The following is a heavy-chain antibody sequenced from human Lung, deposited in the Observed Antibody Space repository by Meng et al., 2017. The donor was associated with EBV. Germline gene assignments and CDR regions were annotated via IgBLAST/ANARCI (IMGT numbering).Heavy chain of an antibody. J-gene: IGHJ4*02. CDR3: ARVCEVCLDY. CDR2: SYHSGRN. CDR1: CGSMSRRTW. V-gene: IGHV4-4*02. D-gene: IGHD5/OR15-5a*01. Sequence: RGLVQRSGTLGLCRDVCCGSMSRRTWWSWVREPPVKGLEWIGESYHSGRNNYNPSLKSRVTISVDKYKNQFSLKLCYVTAADTAVYYCARVCEVCLDYWGQGTLVIVSS.